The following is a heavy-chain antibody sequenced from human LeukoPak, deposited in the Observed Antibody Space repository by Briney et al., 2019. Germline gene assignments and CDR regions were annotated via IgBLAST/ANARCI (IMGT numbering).Heavy chain of an antibody. D-gene: IGHD6-19*01. CDR3: ARHLGRYSRGIAVAGPIAN. V-gene: IGHV4-39*01. Sequence: KTSETLSLTCTVSGGSISSSSYYWGWVRQPPGKGLEWIGSIYYSGSTYYNPSLKSRVTISVDTSKNQFSLKLSSVTAADTAVYYCARHLGRYSRGIAVAGPIANWGQGTLVTVSS. CDR2: IYYSGST. CDR1: GGSISSSSYY. J-gene: IGHJ4*02.